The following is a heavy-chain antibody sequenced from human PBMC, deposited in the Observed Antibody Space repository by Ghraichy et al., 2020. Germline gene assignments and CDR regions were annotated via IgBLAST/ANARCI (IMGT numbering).Heavy chain of an antibody. CDR2: IYYSGST. J-gene: IGHJ3*02. CDR3: ARGGHIVVVTAPLEAFDI. CDR1: GGSISSGGYY. D-gene: IGHD2-21*02. V-gene: IGHV4-31*03. Sequence: LRLSCTVSGGSISSGGYYWSWIRQHPGKGLEWIGYIYYSGSTYYNPSLKSRVTISVDTSKNQFSLKLSSVTAADTAVYYCARGGHIVVVTAPLEAFDIWGQGTMVTVSS.